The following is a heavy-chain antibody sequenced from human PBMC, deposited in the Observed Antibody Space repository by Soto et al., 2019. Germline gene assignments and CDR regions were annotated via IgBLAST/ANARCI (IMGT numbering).Heavy chain of an antibody. J-gene: IGHJ6*02. V-gene: IGHV1-24*01. D-gene: IGHD3-3*01. CDR2: IDPEDGDT. CDR3: ARDKSITIFGVVSYGMDV. CDR1: GYTLTELS. Sequence: ASVKVSCKVSGYTLTELSMHLVRQAPGKGLEWMGGIDPEDGDTSYAQKFQGRVTMTRDTSTSTVYMELSSLRSEDTAVYYCARDKSITIFGVVSYGMDVWGQGTTVTVSS.